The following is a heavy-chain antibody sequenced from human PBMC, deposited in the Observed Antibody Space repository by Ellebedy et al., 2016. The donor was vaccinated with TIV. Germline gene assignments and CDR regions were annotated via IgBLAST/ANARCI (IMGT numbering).Heavy chain of an antibody. Sequence: ASVKVSCXASGYTFIEFGISWVRQAPGQGLEWLGRISVDDGKTKYAQNVQTRFTMTADTSTTTAYMELKSLRSDDTAVYYCARDPGGERIGYYYYGVDIWGQGTTVIVSS. CDR3: ARDPGGERIGYYYYGVDI. CDR2: ISVDDGKT. CDR1: GYTFIEFG. D-gene: IGHD4-17*01. V-gene: IGHV1-18*04. J-gene: IGHJ6*02.